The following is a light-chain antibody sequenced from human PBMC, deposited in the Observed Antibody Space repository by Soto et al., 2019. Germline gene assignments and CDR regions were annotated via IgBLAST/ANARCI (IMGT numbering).Light chain of an antibody. CDR2: EDT. CDR1: SSGVGTYNL. J-gene: IGLJ2*01. CDR3: WSYVGSSTFVI. Sequence: QSALTQPASVSGSPGQSITISCTETSSGVGTYNLVSWFQQHPDKAPKLLISEDTQRPSGVSNRFSGARSGNAASLTISGLQAEDEADYYCWSYVGSSTFVIFGGGTKRTVL. V-gene: IGLV2-23*02.